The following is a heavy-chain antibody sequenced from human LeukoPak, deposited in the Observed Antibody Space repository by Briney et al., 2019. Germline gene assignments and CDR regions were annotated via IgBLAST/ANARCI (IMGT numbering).Heavy chain of an antibody. CDR3: AGSSAAGTYGNWFDP. J-gene: IGHJ5*02. CDR2: INHSGST. D-gene: IGHD6-13*01. Sequence: PSETLSLTCAVYGGSFSGYYWSWIRQPPGKGLEWIGEINHSGSTNYNPSLKSRVTISVDTSKNQFSLKLSSVTAADTAVYYCAGSSAAGTYGNWFDPWGQGTLVTVSS. CDR1: GGSFSGYY. V-gene: IGHV4-34*01.